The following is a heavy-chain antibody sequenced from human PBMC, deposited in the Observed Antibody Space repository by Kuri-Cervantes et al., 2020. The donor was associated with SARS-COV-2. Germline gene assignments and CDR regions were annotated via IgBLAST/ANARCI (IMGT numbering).Heavy chain of an antibody. J-gene: IGHJ4*02. Sequence: SVKVSCKASGGTFSNYAISWVRQAPGQGLEWMGGIIPIFGTANYAQKFQGRVTITADESTSTAYMELSSLRSDDTAVYYCARDPGASSSDYFDYWGQGTPVTVSS. CDR1: GGTFSNYA. D-gene: IGHD6-6*01. CDR2: IIPIFGTA. V-gene: IGHV1-69*13. CDR3: ARDPGASSSDYFDY.